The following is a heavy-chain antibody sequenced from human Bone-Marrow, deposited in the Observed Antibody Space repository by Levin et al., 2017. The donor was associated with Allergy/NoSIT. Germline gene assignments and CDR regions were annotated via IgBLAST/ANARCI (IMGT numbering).Heavy chain of an antibody. CDR2: ISGSSTNI. Sequence: GGSLRLSCAASGFTFSSYSMSWVRQAPGKGLEWVSYISGSSTNIYYADSVKGRFTISRDNAKSSLYLQMSSLRDEDTAVYYCASGYSGGWDGIDSWGQGTLVIVAS. V-gene: IGHV3-48*02. CDR3: ASGYSGGWDGIDS. D-gene: IGHD6-19*01. J-gene: IGHJ4*02. CDR1: GFTFSSYS.